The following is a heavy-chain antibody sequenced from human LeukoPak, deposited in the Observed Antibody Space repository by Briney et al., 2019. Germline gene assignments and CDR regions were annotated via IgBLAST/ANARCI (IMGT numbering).Heavy chain of an antibody. Sequence: GGSLRLSCAASGFTFDDYAMHWVRQAPGKGLEWVSGISWNSGSIGYADSVKGRFTISRDNAKNSLYLQMNSLRAEDTALYYCAKDIGYGDYDSAFDIWGQGTMVTVSS. J-gene: IGHJ3*02. CDR2: ISWNSGSI. D-gene: IGHD4-17*01. CDR1: GFTFDDYA. V-gene: IGHV3-9*01. CDR3: AKDIGYGDYDSAFDI.